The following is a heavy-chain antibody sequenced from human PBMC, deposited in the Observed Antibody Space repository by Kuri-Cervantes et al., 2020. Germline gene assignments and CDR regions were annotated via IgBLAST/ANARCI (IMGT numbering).Heavy chain of an antibody. J-gene: IGHJ4*02. V-gene: IGHV3-30*18. CDR2: ISYDGSNK. CDR3: AKGGGAFRYYYDSSGRIDY. CDR1: GFTFSSYG. Sequence: GESLKISCAASGFTFSSYGTHWVRQAPGKGLEWVAVISYDGSNKYYADSVKGRFTISRDNSKNTLYLQMNSLRAEDTAVYYCAKGGGAFRYYYDSSGRIDYWGQGTLVTVSS. D-gene: IGHD3-22*01.